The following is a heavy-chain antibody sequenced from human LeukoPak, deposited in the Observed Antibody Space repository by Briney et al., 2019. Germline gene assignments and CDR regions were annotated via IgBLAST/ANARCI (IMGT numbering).Heavy chain of an antibody. D-gene: IGHD4-23*01. CDR3: AKEIRWQSWFDP. Sequence: PGRSLRLSCAASGFTFSSYGMHWVRRPPGKGLEWVAVISYDGINKYHADSVKGRFTISRDNSKNTLYLQMNSLRAEDTAVYYCAKEIRWQSWFDPWGQGTLVTVSS. CDR1: GFTFSSYG. J-gene: IGHJ5*02. CDR2: ISYDGINK. V-gene: IGHV3-30*18.